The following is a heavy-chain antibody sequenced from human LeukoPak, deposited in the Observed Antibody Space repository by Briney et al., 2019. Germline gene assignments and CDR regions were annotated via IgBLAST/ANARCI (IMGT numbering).Heavy chain of an antibody. CDR1: GFTFSSYW. D-gene: IGHD3-3*02. CDR2: IKQDGSEK. Sequence: PGGSLRLSCAASGFTFSSYWMSWVRQAPGKGLEWVANIKQDGSEKYYVDSVKGRFTISRDNAKNTLYLQMNSLRAEDSAVYYCARAPGPGAISTDYWGQGTLVTVSS. CDR3: ARAPGPGAISTDY. V-gene: IGHV3-7*01. J-gene: IGHJ4*02.